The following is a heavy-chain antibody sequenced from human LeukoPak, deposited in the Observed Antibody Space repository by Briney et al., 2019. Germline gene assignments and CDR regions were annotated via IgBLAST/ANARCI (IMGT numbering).Heavy chain of an antibody. Sequence: PGGSLRLSCAASGVTFSSYAMHWVRQAPGKGLEWGASISYADGSYKYYADSVKGRFTISRDSSENTLYLQMNSLRAEDTAVYYCARDLKSGGYSQGSGSSFDSWGQGTLVTVSS. J-gene: IGHJ4*02. CDR3: ARDLKSGGYSQGSGSSFDS. CDR1: GVTFSSYA. D-gene: IGHD3-10*01. V-gene: IGHV3-30*01. CDR2: ISYADGSYK.